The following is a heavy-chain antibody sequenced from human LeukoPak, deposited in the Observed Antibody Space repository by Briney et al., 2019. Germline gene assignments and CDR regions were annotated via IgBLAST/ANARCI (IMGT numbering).Heavy chain of an antibody. Sequence: SETLSLTCTVSGGSISSSSYYWGWIRQPPGKGLECIGSISYSGSTYYNPPLKSRRTISVDTSKIQCSLKLTSVTAADTAVYYCARRGPTGVFDLWGRGTLVTVSS. V-gene: IGHV4-39*01. CDR3: ARRGPTGVFDL. J-gene: IGHJ2*01. CDR1: GGSISSSSYY. CDR2: ISYSGST. D-gene: IGHD7-27*01.